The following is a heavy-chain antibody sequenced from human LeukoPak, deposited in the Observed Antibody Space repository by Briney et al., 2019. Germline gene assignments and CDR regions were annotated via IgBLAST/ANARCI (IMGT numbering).Heavy chain of an antibody. CDR1: GFTFSSYA. Sequence: GGSLRLSCAVSGFTFSSYAMSWVRQAPGKGLEWVSAISGSGGSTYYADSVKGRFTISRDNSKNTLYLQMNSLRAEDTAVYYCAKDEGYDSSGSTFDYWGQGTLVTVSS. D-gene: IGHD3-22*01. CDR2: ISGSGGST. J-gene: IGHJ4*02. V-gene: IGHV3-23*01. CDR3: AKDEGYDSSGSTFDY.